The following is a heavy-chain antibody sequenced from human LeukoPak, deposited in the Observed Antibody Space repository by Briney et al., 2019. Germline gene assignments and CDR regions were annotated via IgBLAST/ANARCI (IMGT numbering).Heavy chain of an antibody. D-gene: IGHD3-16*01. J-gene: IGHJ4*02. CDR2: ISSSSSYI. Sequence: GGSLRLSCAASGFTFSSYSMNWVRQAPGKGLEWVSSISSSSSYIYYADSVKGRFTISRDNSKNTLYLQMNSLRAEDTAVYYCARDPFGSRDYWGQGTLVTVSS. CDR1: GFTFSSYS. CDR3: ARDPFGSRDY. V-gene: IGHV3-21*04.